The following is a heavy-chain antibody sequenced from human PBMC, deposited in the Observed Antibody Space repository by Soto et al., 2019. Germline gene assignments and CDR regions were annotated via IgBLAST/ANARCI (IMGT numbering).Heavy chain of an antibody. CDR1: GFTFSSYS. V-gene: IGHV3-21*01. CDR3: ARDGADSSSADDIVLMVYAPNWFDP. CDR2: ISSSSSYI. J-gene: IGHJ5*02. D-gene: IGHD2-8*01. Sequence: PGGSLRLSCAASGFTFSSYSMNWVRQAPGKGLEWVSSISSSSSYIYYADSVKGRFTISRDNAKNSLYLQMNSLRAEDTAVYYCARDGADSSSADDIVLMVYAPNWFDPWGQGTLVTVSS.